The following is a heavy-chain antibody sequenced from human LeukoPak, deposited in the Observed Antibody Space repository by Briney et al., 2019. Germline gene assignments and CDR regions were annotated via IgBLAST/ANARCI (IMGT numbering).Heavy chain of an antibody. Sequence: SETLSLTCTVSAGSISSYYWSWIRQPPGKGLEWIGYIYYSGSTNYNPSLKSRVTISVDTSKNQSSLKLSSVTAVDTAVYYCARQFWSGYYTDYYYYTDVWGKGTTVTVSS. D-gene: IGHD3-3*01. J-gene: IGHJ6*03. CDR3: ARQFWSGYYTDYYYYTDV. CDR2: IYYSGST. V-gene: IGHV4-59*01. CDR1: AGSISSYY.